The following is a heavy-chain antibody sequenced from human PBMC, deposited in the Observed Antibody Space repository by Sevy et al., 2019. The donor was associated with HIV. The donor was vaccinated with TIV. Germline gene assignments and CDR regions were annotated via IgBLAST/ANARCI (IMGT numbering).Heavy chain of an antibody. J-gene: IGHJ4*02. CDR1: GFTFSSYW. V-gene: IGHV3-7*01. D-gene: IGHD3-22*01. Sequence: GGSLRLSCAASGFTFSSYWMTWVRQAPGKGLEWVANIKEDGSEKFYVDSLKGRFNISRDNAKNSLYLQMNSLRAEDTAVYYCARPYRTDPFYYSGSGGYYYPSYFDSWGQGTLVTVSS. CDR3: ARPYRTDPFYYSGSGGYYYPSYFDS. CDR2: IKEDGSEK.